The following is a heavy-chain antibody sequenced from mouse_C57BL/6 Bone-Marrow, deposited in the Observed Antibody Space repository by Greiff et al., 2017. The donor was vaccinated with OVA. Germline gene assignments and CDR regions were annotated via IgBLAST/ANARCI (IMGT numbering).Heavy chain of an antibody. V-gene: IGHV5-17*01. CDR3: ARPRGNYLYFDV. CDR2: ISSGSSTI. D-gene: IGHD2-1*01. J-gene: IGHJ1*03. Sequence: EVMLVESGGGLVKPGGSLKLSCAASGFTFSDYGMHWVRQAPEKGLEWVAYISSGSSTIYFADTVKGRFTISRDNAKNTLFLQMTSLRYEDTAMDYCARPRGNYLYFDVWGTGTTVTVSS. CDR1: GFTFSDYG.